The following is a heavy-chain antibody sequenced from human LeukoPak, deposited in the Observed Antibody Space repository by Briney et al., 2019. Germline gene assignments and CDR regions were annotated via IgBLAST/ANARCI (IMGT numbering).Heavy chain of an antibody. CDR1: GFTFSSYS. V-gene: IGHV3-21*01. J-gene: IGHJ6*04. D-gene: IGHD6-19*01. CDR2: ISSSSSYI. Sequence: GGSLGLSCAASGFTFSSYSMNWVRQAPGKGLGWVSSISSSSSYIYYADSVKGRFTISRDNAKNSLYLQMNSLRAEDTAVYYCARDVVAGTYYYYGMDVWGKGTTVTVSS. CDR3: ARDVVAGTYYYYGMDV.